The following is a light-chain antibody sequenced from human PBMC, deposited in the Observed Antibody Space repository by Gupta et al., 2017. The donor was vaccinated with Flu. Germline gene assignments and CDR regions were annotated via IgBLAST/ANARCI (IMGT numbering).Light chain of an antibody. J-gene: IGKJ2*01. CDR2: KVS. CDR1: HSLIYSDGNTY. CDR3: RQCKHWPYI. Sequence: DVLMTQSPLSLTVTLGQPASISCRSSHSLIYSDGNTYLNWFHQRPGQTPRRLIYKVSDRESGVPDRFSGGGSGTDFTLMISRVEAEEAGTYYCRQCKHWPYILGQGTKLEI. V-gene: IGKV2-30*01.